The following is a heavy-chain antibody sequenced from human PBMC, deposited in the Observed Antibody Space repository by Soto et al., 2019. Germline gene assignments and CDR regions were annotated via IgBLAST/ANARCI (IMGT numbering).Heavy chain of an antibody. CDR2: ISASNGDT. V-gene: IGHV1-18*01. J-gene: IGHJ6*03. CDR1: GYSFTSHG. Sequence: QVQLVHSGAEVKKPGASVKVSCKASGYSFTSHGISWVRQAPGQGLEWMAWISASNGDTNYAQKFRGRVTVTTDTSTSTGYMELRSLRSEDTAVYYCARMVRGSNIDYYHYMDVWGKGTTVTVSS. D-gene: IGHD3-10*01. CDR3: ARMVRGSNIDYYHYMDV.